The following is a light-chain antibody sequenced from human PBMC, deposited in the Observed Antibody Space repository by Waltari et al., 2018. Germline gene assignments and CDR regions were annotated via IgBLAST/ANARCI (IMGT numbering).Light chain of an antibody. V-gene: IGLV1-40*01. CDR3: QSYDINLSGSGV. Sequence: QSILTQPPSVSGAPGQSVSISCTGSSSNIGAGLAVPWYQQVPGPAPQLILFGNTLRPSGVTDRFSASKSGTSASLAITGLRADDEAVYYCQSYDINLSGSGVFGGGTRLTVL. CDR1: SSNIGAGLA. CDR2: GNT. J-gene: IGLJ3*02.